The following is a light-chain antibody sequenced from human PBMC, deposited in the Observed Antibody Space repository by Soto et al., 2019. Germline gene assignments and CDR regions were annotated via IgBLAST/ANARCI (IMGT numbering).Light chain of an antibody. CDR1: QSVSSY. J-gene: IGKJ4*01. CDR2: GAS. Sequence: EIVMTQSPATLSVSPGERATLSCRASQSVSSYLAWYQQKPGQAPRLLIYGASTRATGIPAGFSGSGSGTEFTLTISSLQSEDFAVYYCHQYNTWPPLTFGGGTKVEIK. CDR3: HQYNTWPPLT. V-gene: IGKV3-15*01.